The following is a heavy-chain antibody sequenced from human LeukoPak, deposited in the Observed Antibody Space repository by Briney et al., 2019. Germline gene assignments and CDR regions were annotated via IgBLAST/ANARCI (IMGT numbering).Heavy chain of an antibody. CDR1: GDSISYYY. CDR2: IYTSGST. CDR3: ARDRGYSSSWYYTRTFYYFDY. J-gene: IGHJ4*02. Sequence: SETLSLTCTVSGDSISYYYWSWIRQPPGKGLEWIGRIYTSGSTNYNPSLKSRVTMSVDTSKNQFSLKLSSVTAADTAVYYCARDRGYSSSWYYTRTFYYFDYWGQGTLVTVSS. V-gene: IGHV4-4*07. D-gene: IGHD6-13*01.